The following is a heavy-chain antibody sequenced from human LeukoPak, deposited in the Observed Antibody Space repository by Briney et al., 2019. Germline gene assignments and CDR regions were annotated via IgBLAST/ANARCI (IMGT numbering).Heavy chain of an antibody. Sequence: GGSLRLSCAASGFTFSSYWMSWVRQAPGKGLEGVANIKQDGSEKYYVDSVKGRFTISRDNAKNSLYPQMNSLRAEDTAVYYCAREVAVAVPVYWGQGTLVTVSS. D-gene: IGHD6-19*01. CDR1: GFTFSSYW. J-gene: IGHJ1*01. CDR2: IKQDGSEK. CDR3: AREVAVAVPVY. V-gene: IGHV3-7*01.